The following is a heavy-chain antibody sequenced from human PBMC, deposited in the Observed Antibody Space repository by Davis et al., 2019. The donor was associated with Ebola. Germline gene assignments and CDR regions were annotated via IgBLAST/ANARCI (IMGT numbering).Heavy chain of an antibody. Sequence: MPSETLSLTCAAYGGSPSGYYWCWIRQSPGKGREWMGEINHSGSTNYNPSLKRRVTISVDTSKNQFSLKLSDVTAADTAVYFCAKVGATPYGMDVWGQGTTVTVSS. CDR1: GGSPSGYY. CDR3: AKVGATPYGMDV. V-gene: IGHV4-34*01. CDR2: INHSGST. D-gene: IGHD1-26*01. J-gene: IGHJ6*02.